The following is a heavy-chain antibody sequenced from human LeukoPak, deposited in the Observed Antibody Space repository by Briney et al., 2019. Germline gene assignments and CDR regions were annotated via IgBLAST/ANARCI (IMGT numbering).Heavy chain of an antibody. Sequence: GESLKISCKGSGYSFSTYWIGWVRQMPGKGLEWMGFIYTGDSDTRYSPSFQGQVTISADKYISSTYLQWRSLTASDTAMYYCAKVVELATLTGDSYTYSYHMDVWGKGTAVTVSS. V-gene: IGHV5-51*01. CDR3: AKVVELATLTGDSYTYSYHMDV. CDR1: GYSFSTYW. J-gene: IGHJ6*03. CDR2: IYTGDSDT. D-gene: IGHD5-24*01.